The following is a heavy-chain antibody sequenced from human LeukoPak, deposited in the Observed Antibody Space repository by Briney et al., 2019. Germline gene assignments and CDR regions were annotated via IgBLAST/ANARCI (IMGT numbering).Heavy chain of an antibody. CDR1: GGSISSYY. Sequence: PSETLSLTCIVSGGSISSYYWSWIRQFPGKGLEWIGYIHYSGSANYNPSLKSRVTMSADTSKNQLSLKLSSVTAADTAVYYCARPYYYDSRIDPWGQGILVTVSS. D-gene: IGHD3-22*01. CDR3: ARPYYYDSRIDP. J-gene: IGHJ5*02. V-gene: IGHV4-59*08. CDR2: IHYSGSA.